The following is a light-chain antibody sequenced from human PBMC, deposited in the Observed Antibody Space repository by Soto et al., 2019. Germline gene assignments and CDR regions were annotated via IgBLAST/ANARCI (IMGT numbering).Light chain of an antibody. V-gene: IGKV1-39*01. CDR1: QSISSY. CDR2: AAS. CDR3: QQKYRVPRT. J-gene: IGKJ1*01. Sequence: DIQMTQSPSSLSASVGDRVTITCRASQSISSYLNWYQQKPGKAPKLLIYAASSLQSGVPSRFSGSGSGTDFTLTISSLQPEDYATYFCQQKYRVPRTFGQGTKVDIK.